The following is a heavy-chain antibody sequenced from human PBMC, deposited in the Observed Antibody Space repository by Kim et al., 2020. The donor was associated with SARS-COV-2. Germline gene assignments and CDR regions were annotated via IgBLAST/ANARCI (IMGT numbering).Heavy chain of an antibody. Sequence: SETLSLTCTVSGGSISSYYCSWIWHPPGKGLEWIGYIYYSGSTNYNPPLNSRVTISVDMSTTQFSLKLSSVTAAATAVYYCSSMEGELEIDYWGEGILVTVSS. J-gene: IGHJ4*02. D-gene: IGHD1-26*01. CDR2: IYYSGST. CDR1: GGSISSYY. CDR3: SSMEGELEIDY. V-gene: IGHV4-59*13.